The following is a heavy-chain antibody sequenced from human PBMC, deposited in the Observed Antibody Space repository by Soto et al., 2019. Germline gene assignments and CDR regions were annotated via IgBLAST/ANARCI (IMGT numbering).Heavy chain of an antibody. CDR2: ISSSSSYI. V-gene: IGHV3-21*01. D-gene: IGHD2-15*01. CDR1: GFTFSSYS. J-gene: IGHJ6*02. CDR3: AREDIVVVVAATPYYYGMDV. Sequence: GGSLRLSCAASGFTFSSYSMNWVRQAPGKGLEWVSSISSSSSYIYYADSVKGRFTISRDNAKNSLYLQMNSLRAEDTAVYYCAREDIVVVVAATPYYYGMDVWGQGTTVTVSS.